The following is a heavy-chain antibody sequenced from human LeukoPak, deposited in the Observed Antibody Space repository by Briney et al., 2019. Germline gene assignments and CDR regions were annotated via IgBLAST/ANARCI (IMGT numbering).Heavy chain of an antibody. Sequence: ASVKVSCKASGGTNFAISWVRQAPGHELEWMGGIITHFGTPDYSQKFQGRVTITADESTGTTYLELSSLRSEDTAVYYCAKGIVEWNGMLPSLSFYYMDVWGTGTTVTVSS. CDR3: AKGIVEWNGMLPSLSFYYMDV. D-gene: IGHD3-16*02. J-gene: IGHJ6*03. CDR1: GGTNFA. CDR2: IITHFGTP. V-gene: IGHV1-69*13.